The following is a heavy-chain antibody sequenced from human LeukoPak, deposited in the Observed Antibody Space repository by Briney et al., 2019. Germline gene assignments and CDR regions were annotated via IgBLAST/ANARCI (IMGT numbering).Heavy chain of an antibody. CDR1: GFTSSSYW. CDR2: IKQDGSEK. CDR3: ARARFGEFDDY. V-gene: IGHV3-7*01. Sequence: GGSLRLSCAASGFTSSSYWMSWVRQAPGKGLEWVANIKQDGSEKYYVDSVKGRFTISRDNAKNSLYLQMNSLRAEDTAVYYCARARFGEFDDYWGQGTLVTVSS. D-gene: IGHD3-10*01. J-gene: IGHJ4*02.